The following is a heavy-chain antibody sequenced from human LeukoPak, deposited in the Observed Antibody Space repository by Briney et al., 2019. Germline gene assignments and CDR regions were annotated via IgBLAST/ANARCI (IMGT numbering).Heavy chain of an antibody. CDR2: IIPIFGTA. D-gene: IGHD3-16*02. Sequence: GASVKVSCKASGGTFSSYAISWVRQAPGQGLEWMGGIIPIFGTANYAQKLQGRVTITADESTSTAYMELSSLRSEDTAVYYCARTSYDYVWGSYRLFDYWGQGTLVTVSS. CDR1: GGTFSSYA. CDR3: ARTSYDYVWGSYRLFDY. V-gene: IGHV1-69*13. J-gene: IGHJ4*02.